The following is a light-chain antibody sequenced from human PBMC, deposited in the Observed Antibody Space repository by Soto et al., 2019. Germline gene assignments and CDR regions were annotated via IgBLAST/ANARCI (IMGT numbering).Light chain of an antibody. CDR3: SSYTSSSTSYVV. J-gene: IGLJ2*01. CDR2: GVT. V-gene: IGLV2-14*01. CDR1: GSDIGAYNY. Sequence: QSALTQPASVSGSPGQSITISCTGSGSDIGAYNYVSWYQQHPGRAPKLLIHGVTRRPSGVSSRFSASKSAYTASLTISGLQAEDEANYYCSSYTSSSTSYVVFGGGTKLTVL.